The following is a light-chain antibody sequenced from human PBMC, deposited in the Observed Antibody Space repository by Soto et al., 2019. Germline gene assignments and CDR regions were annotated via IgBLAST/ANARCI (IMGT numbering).Light chain of an antibody. J-gene: IGKJ1*01. CDR3: HHYGTSRT. Sequence: EIVLTQTPGTLSLSPGERATLSCRASQSVSSFYLGWYQQKPGQAPRLLIFDASTRATGIPDRFTGSGSGTDFTLTVNRLEPEDFAVYYCHHYGTSRTFGQGTKVDNK. CDR2: DAS. CDR1: QSVSSFY. V-gene: IGKV3-20*01.